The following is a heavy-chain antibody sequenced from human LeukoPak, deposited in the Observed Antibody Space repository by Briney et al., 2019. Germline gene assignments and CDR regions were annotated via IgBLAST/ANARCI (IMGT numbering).Heavy chain of an antibody. V-gene: IGHV4-39*01. Sequence: SETLSLTCTVSGGSISSSSYYWGWIRQPPGMGLEWIGSIYYSGKIYYNPSLKSRVTISVDSSKNQFSLKLSSVSAADTAVYYCARHGAEDYLAGYFDFWGQGTLVTVSS. J-gene: IGHJ4*02. D-gene: IGHD4/OR15-4a*01. CDR1: GGSISSSSYY. CDR2: IYYSGKI. CDR3: ARHGAEDYLAGYFDF.